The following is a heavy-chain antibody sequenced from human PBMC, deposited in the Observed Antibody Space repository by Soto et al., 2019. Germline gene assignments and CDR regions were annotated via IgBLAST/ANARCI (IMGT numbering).Heavy chain of an antibody. CDR3: AGGLREGGVIVIPRLDY. D-gene: IGHD3-16*02. Sequence: EVQLVETGGGFIQPGGSLRLSCAASGFTVSSIYMSWVRQAPGKGLEWVSVIYNGGSTYYADSVKGRFTISRDNSKNTLYLQMNSLTAKDTAVYYCAGGLREGGVIVIPRLDYWGQGTLVTVSS. V-gene: IGHV3-53*02. J-gene: IGHJ4*02. CDR1: GFTVSSIY. CDR2: IYNGGST.